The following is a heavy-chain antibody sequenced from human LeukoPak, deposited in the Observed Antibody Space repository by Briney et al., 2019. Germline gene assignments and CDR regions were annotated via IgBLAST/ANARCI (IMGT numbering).Heavy chain of an antibody. CDR2: IKNDGSLK. J-gene: IGHJ6*03. CDR3: AKDGDVRVQYYYWHLDV. V-gene: IGHV3-7*03. CDR1: GFTFSRYW. Sequence: GGSLRLSSAASGFTFSRYWMSWLRQTPGRGLEWVAGIKNDGSLKYYVVSVKGRFTISRDNAKNSLYLQMNSLRGEDTAEYYCAKDGDVRVQYYYWHLDVWAKGPRSPSL. D-gene: IGHD7-27*01.